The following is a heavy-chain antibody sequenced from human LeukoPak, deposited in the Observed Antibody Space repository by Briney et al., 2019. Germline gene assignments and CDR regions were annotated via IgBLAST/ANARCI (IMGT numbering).Heavy chain of an antibody. Sequence: SETLSLTCAVSGGSVSSGVYSWRWIRQPPGKGLEWIGEINHSGSTNYNPSLKSRVTISVDTSKNQFSLKLSSVTAADTAVYYCARKYSGYDGDFDYWGQGTLVTVSS. CDR1: GGSVSSGVYS. CDR3: ARKYSGYDGDFDY. V-gene: IGHV4-34*01. CDR2: INHSGST. J-gene: IGHJ4*02. D-gene: IGHD5-12*01.